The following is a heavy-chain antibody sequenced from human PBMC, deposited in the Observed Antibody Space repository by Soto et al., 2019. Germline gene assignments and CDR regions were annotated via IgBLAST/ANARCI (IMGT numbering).Heavy chain of an antibody. Sequence: SETLSLTCTVSGGSISSYYWSWIRQPPGKGLEWIGYIYYSGSTNYNPSLKSRVTISVDTSKNQFSLKLSSVTAADTAVYYCASGYYYYGMDVWGQGTTVTVSS. J-gene: IGHJ6*02. V-gene: IGHV4-59*01. CDR3: ASGYYYYGMDV. CDR2: IYYSGST. CDR1: GGSISSYY.